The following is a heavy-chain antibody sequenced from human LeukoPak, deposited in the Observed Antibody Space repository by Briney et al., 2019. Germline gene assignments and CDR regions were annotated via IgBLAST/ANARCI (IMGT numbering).Heavy chain of an antibody. D-gene: IGHD3-10*01. CDR3: AKVEGSGSSYFDY. J-gene: IGHJ4*02. CDR1: GFTFSSYA. CDR2: ISGSGGST. V-gene: IGHV3-23*01. Sequence: GGSLRLSCAASGFTFSSYAMSWVRQAPGRGLEWVSAISGSGGSTYYADSVKGRFTISRDNSKNTLYLQMNSLRAEDTAVYYCAKVEGSGSSYFDYWGQGTLVTVSS.